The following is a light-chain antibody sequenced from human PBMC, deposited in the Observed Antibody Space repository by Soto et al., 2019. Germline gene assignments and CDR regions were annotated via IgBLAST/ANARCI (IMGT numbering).Light chain of an antibody. CDR1: SSDIGSYNY. CDR2: EVT. CDR3: ISYTSSNTLV. V-gene: IGLV2-14*01. Sequence: QSALTQPASVSGAPGQSITISCTGTSSDIGSYNYVYWYQQHPGKAPNLLIYEVTNRPSGVSTRFSGSKSANTASLTISGLKAEDEADYYCISYTSSNTLVFGGGTKLTVL. J-gene: IGLJ3*02.